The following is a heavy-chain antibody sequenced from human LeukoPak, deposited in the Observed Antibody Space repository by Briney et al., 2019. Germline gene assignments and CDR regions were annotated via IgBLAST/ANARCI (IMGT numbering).Heavy chain of an antibody. CDR2: IYYSGSA. Sequence: SETLSLTCTVSGGSITNDNYYWSWIRQHPGKGLEWIGYIYYSGSAYYNPSLKSRVTISVDTSKSQFSLDLSSVTAADTAVYYCARLYDSGKNYFDYWGQGTLVTVSS. CDR3: ARLYDSGKNYFDY. CDR1: GGSITNDNYY. V-gene: IGHV4-31*03. J-gene: IGHJ4*02. D-gene: IGHD3-10*01.